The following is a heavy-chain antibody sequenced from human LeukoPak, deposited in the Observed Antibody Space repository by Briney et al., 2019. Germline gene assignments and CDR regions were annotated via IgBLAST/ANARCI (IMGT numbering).Heavy chain of an antibody. CDR2: VDPEGGET. V-gene: IGHV1-69-2*01. CDR3: ATDPGGVVVAATLSP. D-gene: IGHD2-15*01. J-gene: IGHJ5*02. Sequence: ASVKISCKVSGYTFTDYYMHWVQQAPGKGLEWMGLVDPEGGETMYAEKFQGRVTITADTSKDTVYMELSSLRSEDTAVYYCATDPGGVVVAATLSPWGQGTLVTVSS. CDR1: GYTFTDYY.